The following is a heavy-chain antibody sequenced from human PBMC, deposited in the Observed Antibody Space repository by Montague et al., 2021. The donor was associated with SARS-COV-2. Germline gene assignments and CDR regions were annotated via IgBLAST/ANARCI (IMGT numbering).Heavy chain of an antibody. CDR2: IYDSGST. J-gene: IGHJ4*02. V-gene: IGHV4-59*02. D-gene: IGHD4-17*01. CDR3: ARENTVTTFGGPYYIDS. Sequence: SETLSLTCIVSGRSVRSYYWSWIRQPPGQGLEWIGYIYDSGSTNYNPSLKSRVTISVDTSKNQFSLKLSSVTAADTAVYYCARENTVTTFGGPYYIDSWGQGTLGTGS. CDR1: GRSVRSYY.